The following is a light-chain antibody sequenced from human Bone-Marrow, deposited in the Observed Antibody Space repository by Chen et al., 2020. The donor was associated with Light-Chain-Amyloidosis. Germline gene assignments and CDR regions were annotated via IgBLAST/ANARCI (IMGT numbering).Light chain of an antibody. Sequence: QSALTQPASVSGSPGQSITISCPGTSSDVGTYKYVSWFQHYPGNAPKLLIYEVSNRPSGVSNRFSGSKSGNTASLSISGLRAEDEADYYCTSYTHSYTWVFGGGTKVTV. CDR1: SSDVGTYKY. J-gene: IGLJ3*02. CDR3: TSYTHSYTWV. CDR2: EVS. V-gene: IGLV2-14*01.